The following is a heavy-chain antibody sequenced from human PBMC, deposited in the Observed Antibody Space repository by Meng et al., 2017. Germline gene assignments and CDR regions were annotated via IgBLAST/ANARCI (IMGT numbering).Heavy chain of an antibody. Sequence: QVQLGRVGARVKKPGSSGKVSCKASGGTFSSYAISWVRQAPGQGLEWMGGIIPIFGTANYAQKFQGRVTITTDESTSTAYMELSSLRSEDTAVYYCAINDPQGYYFDYWGQGTLVTVSS. CDR3: AINDPQGYYFDY. J-gene: IGHJ4*02. CDR2: IIPIFGTA. CDR1: GGTFSSYA. D-gene: IGHD1-1*01. V-gene: IGHV1-69*05.